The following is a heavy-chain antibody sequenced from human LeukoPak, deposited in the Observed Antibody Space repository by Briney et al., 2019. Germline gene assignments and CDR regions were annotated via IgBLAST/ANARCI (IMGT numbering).Heavy chain of an antibody. Sequence: PGGSLRLSCAGSGFIFSDYVMSWVRQAPGKGLEWVSASGTGGRTYYADSVKGRFTISRDNSKNTLYLQMNSLRAEDTAVYYCAKDQVGRGIVGATGYWGQGTLVTVSS. CDR1: GFIFSDYV. J-gene: IGHJ4*02. V-gene: IGHV3-23*01. D-gene: IGHD1-26*01. CDR2: SGTGGRT. CDR3: AKDQVGRGIVGATGY.